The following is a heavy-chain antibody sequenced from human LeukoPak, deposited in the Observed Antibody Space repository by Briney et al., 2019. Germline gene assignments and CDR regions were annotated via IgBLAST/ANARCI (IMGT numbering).Heavy chain of an antibody. CDR1: GFTFSSYT. Sequence: GGSLRLSCAASGFTFSSYTMSWVRQAPGKGLQWVSAITRSGCSTYYADSVKGRFAISRDNSKNTLYLQMNSLRAEDTAVYYCANRVVVPAAIDYWGQGTLVTVSS. CDR2: ITRSGCST. CDR3: ANRVVVPAAIDY. V-gene: IGHV3-23*01. J-gene: IGHJ4*02. D-gene: IGHD2-2*01.